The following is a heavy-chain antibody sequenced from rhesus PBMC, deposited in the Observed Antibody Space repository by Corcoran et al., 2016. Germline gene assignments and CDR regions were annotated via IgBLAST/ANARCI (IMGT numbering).Heavy chain of an antibody. D-gene: IGHD6-25*01. CDR3: ASPFTAAGGY. J-gene: IGHJ4*01. CDR2: ISGSRGST. CDR1: GYSISSGYY. Sequence: QVQLQESGPGLVKPSETLSLTCAVSGYSISSGYYWGWIRQPPGKGLEYIGYISGSRGSTYYNPSLKSRVTISKDTSKNQFSLKLSSVTAADTAVYYCASPFTAAGGYWGQGVLVTVSS. V-gene: IGHV4-99*01.